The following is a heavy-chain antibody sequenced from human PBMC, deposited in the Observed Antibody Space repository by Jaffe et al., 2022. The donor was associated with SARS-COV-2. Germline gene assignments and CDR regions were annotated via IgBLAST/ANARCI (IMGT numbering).Heavy chain of an antibody. J-gene: IGHJ6*02. Sequence: EVQLLESGGGLVQPGGSLRLSCAASGFTFSSYAMSWVRQAPGKGLEWVSAISGSGGSTYYADSVKGRFTISRDNSKNTLYLQMNSLRAEDTAVYYCAKCGAIDWIDYYYGMDVWGQGTTVTVSS. D-gene: IGHD3-9*01. CDR1: GFTFSSYA. V-gene: IGHV3-23*01. CDR2: ISGSGGST. CDR3: AKCGAIDWIDYYYGMDV.